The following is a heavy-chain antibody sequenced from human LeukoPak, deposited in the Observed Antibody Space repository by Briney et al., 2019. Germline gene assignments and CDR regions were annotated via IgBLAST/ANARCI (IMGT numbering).Heavy chain of an antibody. CDR2: IYYSGST. CDR1: GGSISSGGYH. D-gene: IGHD6-19*01. CDR3: ARCSSVDGVDY. V-gene: IGHV4-31*03. J-gene: IGHJ4*02. Sequence: SETLSLTCTVSGGSISSGGYHWSWIRQHPGTGLEWIGYIYYSGSTYYNPSLKSRVTISVDTSKNQFSLKLSSVTAADTAVYYCARCSSVDGVDYWGQGTLVTVSS.